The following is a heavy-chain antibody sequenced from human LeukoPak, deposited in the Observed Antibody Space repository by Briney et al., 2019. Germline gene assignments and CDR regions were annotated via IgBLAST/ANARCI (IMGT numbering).Heavy chain of an antibody. D-gene: IGHD6-6*01. CDR1: GFTFSSYA. CDR3: ARGVVSIAARPPYFDY. Sequence: GGSLRLSCAASGFTFSSYAMSWVRQAPGKGLEWVSAISGSGGSTYYVDSVKGRFTISRDNAKNSLYLQMNSLRAEDTAVYYCARGVVSIAARPPYFDYWGQGTLVTVSS. CDR2: ISGSGGST. J-gene: IGHJ4*02. V-gene: IGHV3-23*01.